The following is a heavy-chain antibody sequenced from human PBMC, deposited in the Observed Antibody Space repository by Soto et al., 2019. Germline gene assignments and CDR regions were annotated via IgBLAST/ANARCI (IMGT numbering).Heavy chain of an antibody. CDR2: ISGSGGGST. D-gene: IGHD3-22*01. CDR3: AKVTYYYDTSVYYYFDY. V-gene: IGHV3-23*01. J-gene: IGHJ4*02. Sequence: GGSLRLSCVASGFTFSSYAMSWVRQAPGKGLEWVSTISGSGGGSTYYADSVKGRFTISRDNSKNTLYLQMNSLRAEDTAVYYCAKVTYYYDTSVYYYFDYWGQGTQVTVSS. CDR1: GFTFSSYA.